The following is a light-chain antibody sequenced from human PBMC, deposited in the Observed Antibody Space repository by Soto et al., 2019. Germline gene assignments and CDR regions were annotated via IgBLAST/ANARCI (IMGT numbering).Light chain of an antibody. CDR3: QNYNGAQWT. V-gene: IGKV1-27*01. Sequence: DIQMTQSPSSLSASVGDRVTITCRASQGISTYLVWYQQKPGTVPKLLIFAASTLQSGVPSRFSGSGSGTDFTLTISSLQPEDVATNYCQNYNGAQWTFGQGTQVEIK. J-gene: IGKJ1*01. CDR1: QGISTY. CDR2: AAS.